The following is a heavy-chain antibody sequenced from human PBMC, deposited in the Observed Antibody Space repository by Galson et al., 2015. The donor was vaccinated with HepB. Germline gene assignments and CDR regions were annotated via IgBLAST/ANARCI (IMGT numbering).Heavy chain of an antibody. J-gene: IGHJ4*02. Sequence: SLRLSCAASGFTFSDYGMHWVRQAPGKGLEWVAVISYDGSNQYYADSVKGRFTISRDNSENTLSLQMNSLRAEDTALYFCAKEGRYGGNFLVLDNWGQGTLVTVSS. CDR2: ISYDGSNQ. D-gene: IGHD4-23*01. CDR3: AKEGRYGGNFLVLDN. V-gene: IGHV3-30*18. CDR1: GFTFSDYG.